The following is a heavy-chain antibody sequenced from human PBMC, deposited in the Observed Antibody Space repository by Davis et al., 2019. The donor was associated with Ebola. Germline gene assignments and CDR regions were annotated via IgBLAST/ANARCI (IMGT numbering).Heavy chain of an antibody. V-gene: IGHV3-23*01. J-gene: IGHJ4*02. D-gene: IGHD3-10*01. CDR1: GFTFSNSA. CDR3: AKDLTLWFGELDY. CDR2: ISSGGTT. Sequence: GESLKISCAASGFTFSNSAMSWVRQAPGKGLEWVSAISSGGTTYYADSVKGRFTISRDSSKNTLYLQMNSLRAEDTAVYYCAKDLTLWFGELDYWGQGTLVTVSS.